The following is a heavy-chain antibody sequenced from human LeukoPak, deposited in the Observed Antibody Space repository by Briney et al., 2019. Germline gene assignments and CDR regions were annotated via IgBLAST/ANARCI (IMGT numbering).Heavy chain of an antibody. V-gene: IGHV3-7*01. CDR3: ARAVDVADY. J-gene: IGHJ4*02. CDR2: IKEDESAK. Sequence: PGGSLRLSCVASGFIFTDHWMSWVRQAPGKGLDWVANIKEDESAKFYADSVRGRFTISRDNAKYSVYLEMNNLRVEDTAVYYCARAVDVADYWGRGTLVTVSS. CDR1: GFIFTDHW. D-gene: IGHD3-16*01.